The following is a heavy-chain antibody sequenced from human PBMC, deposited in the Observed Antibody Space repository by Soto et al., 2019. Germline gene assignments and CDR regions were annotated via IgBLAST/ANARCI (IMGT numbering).Heavy chain of an antibody. CDR3: AGGTDYRWVL. CDR2: IDTSGNT. CDR1: GGSISTYY. Sequence: SETLSLTCTVSGGSISTYYWSWIRQPAGKGLEWIGRIDTSGNTNYNPSLKSRVTMSVDTSKNQFSLKLNSLTAADAAVYYCAGGTDYRWVLWGQGTTVTVSS. D-gene: IGHD4-4*01. J-gene: IGHJ6*02. V-gene: IGHV4-4*07.